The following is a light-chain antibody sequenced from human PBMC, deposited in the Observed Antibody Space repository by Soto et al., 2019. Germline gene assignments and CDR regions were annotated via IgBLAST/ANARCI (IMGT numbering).Light chain of an antibody. J-gene: IGLJ2*01. V-gene: IGLV2-14*01. CDR3: CSYTTNRTLV. CDR1: SSDVGTYNY. Sequence: QSALTQPASVSGSPGQSITISCTGTSSDVGTYNYVSWYQQHPGKVPKLLIYEVTNRPSGVSDRFSASKSGNTASLTISGLQAEDEADFYCCSYTTNRTLVFGGGTKLTVL. CDR2: EVT.